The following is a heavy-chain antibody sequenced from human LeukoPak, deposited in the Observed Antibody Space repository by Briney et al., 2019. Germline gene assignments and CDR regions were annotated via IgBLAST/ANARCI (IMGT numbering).Heavy chain of an antibody. CDR3: ARHGCSGSSCPFQH. J-gene: IGHJ1*01. CDR2: INHSGST. Sequence: SETLSLTCAVYGGSFSGYYWSWIRQPPGKGLEWIGEINHSGSTNYNPSLKSRVIISVDTSKNQFSLNLSSVTAADTAVYYCARHGCSGSSCPFQHWGQGTLVTVSS. D-gene: IGHD2-15*01. V-gene: IGHV4-34*01. CDR1: GGSFSGYY.